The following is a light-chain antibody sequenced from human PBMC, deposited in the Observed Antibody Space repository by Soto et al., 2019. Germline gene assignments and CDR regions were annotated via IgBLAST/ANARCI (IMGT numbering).Light chain of an antibody. CDR2: KDN. CDR1: ALPKQY. V-gene: IGLV3-25*02. Sequence: SYELTQPPSVSVSPVQTARITCSGDALPKQYAYWYQQKPGQAPVVVIYKDNERPSGIPERFSGSTSGTTVTLTISGVQAEDEADYFCQSSDSSGRYPYVFGTGTKV. CDR3: QSSDSSGRYPYV. J-gene: IGLJ1*01.